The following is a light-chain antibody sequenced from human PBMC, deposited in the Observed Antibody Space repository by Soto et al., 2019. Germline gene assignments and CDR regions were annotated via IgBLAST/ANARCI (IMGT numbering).Light chain of an antibody. J-gene: IGKJ2*01. CDR1: QSISDW. Sequence: DIQMTQSPSTLSASVGDRVTITCRASQSISDWLAWYQQIPGRAPKLLIYDASTLQSGVPSRFSGSGSGTEFILTISSLQPDDSATYYCQEYKSATFGQGTNCRSN. CDR2: DAS. V-gene: IGKV1-5*01. CDR3: QEYKSAT.